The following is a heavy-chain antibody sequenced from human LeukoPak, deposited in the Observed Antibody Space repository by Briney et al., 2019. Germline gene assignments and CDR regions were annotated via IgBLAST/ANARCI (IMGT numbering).Heavy chain of an antibody. V-gene: IGHV3-23*01. CDR2: ISGSGGST. D-gene: IGHD2-15*01. CDR3: AKLDFFCSGGSCYPNFHVPYFDY. J-gene: IGHJ4*02. Sequence: PGGSLRLSCAASGFTFSSYAMSWVRQAPGKGLEWVSAISGSGGSTYYADSVKGRFTISRDNSKNTLYLQMNSLRAEDTAVYYCAKLDFFCSGGSCYPNFHVPYFDYWGQGTPVTVSS. CDR1: GFTFSSYA.